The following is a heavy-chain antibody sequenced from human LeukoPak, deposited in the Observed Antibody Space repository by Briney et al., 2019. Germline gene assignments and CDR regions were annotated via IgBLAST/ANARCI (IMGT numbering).Heavy chain of an antibody. CDR3: AKGAYDSSGGDYYYYYMEV. Sequence: GASVKVSCKPSGYTLTGYYMPSGRQAPGQRLKGMGWINQNSGGTNYAQTFQARVTMTSDTTISTTSLQLSRLISDHTAVHYCAKGAYDSSGGDYYYYYMEVWGKGTTVTVSS. CDR2: INQNSGGT. J-gene: IGHJ6*03. D-gene: IGHD3-22*01. V-gene: IGHV1-2*02. CDR1: GYTLTGYY.